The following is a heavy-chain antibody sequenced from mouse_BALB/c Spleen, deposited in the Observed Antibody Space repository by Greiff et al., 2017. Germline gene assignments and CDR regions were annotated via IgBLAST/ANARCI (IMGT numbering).Heavy chain of an antibody. V-gene: IGHV5-6*02. J-gene: IGHJ4*01. CDR2: ISSGGSYT. CDR1: GFTFSSYG. D-gene: IGHD2-1*01. CDR3: ARHHGNYRAMDY. Sequence: DVKLVESGGDLVKPGGSLKLSCAASGFTFSSYGMSLVRQTPDKRLGWVATISSGGSYTYYPDSVKGRFTISRDNAKNTLYLQMSSLKSEDTAMYYCARHHGNYRAMDYWGQGTSVTVSS.